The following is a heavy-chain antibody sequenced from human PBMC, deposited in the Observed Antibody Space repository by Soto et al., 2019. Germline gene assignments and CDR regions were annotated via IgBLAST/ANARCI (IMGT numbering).Heavy chain of an antibody. D-gene: IGHD3-10*01. CDR3: ARRYGLSAFDI. V-gene: IGHV4-59*08. CDR1: GGSISSYY. CDR2: IYYSGST. J-gene: IGHJ3*02. Sequence: PSETLSLTCTVSGGSISSYYWSWIRQPPGKGLEWIGDIYYSGSTNYNPSIKSRVTISVDTSKNQFSLKLSSVTAADTAVYFCARRYGLSAFDIWGQGTMVT.